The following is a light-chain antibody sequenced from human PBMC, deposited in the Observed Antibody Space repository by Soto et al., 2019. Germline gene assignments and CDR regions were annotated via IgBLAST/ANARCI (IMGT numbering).Light chain of an antibody. CDR3: QQYNSYSLYT. CDR2: DAS. Sequence: DIQMTQSPSTLSASVGDRVTITCRASQSISSWLAWYQQKQGKAPKLLIYDASSLESGVPSRFSGSGSGTEFTLTISSMQHDDFATYYCQQYNSYSLYTFGQGTKLEIK. CDR1: QSISSW. J-gene: IGKJ2*01. V-gene: IGKV1-5*01.